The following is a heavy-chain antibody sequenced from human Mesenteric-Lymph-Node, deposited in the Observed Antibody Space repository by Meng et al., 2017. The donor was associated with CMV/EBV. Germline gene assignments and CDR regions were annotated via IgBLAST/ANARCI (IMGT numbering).Heavy chain of an antibody. CDR2: IIPNFGTA. J-gene: IGHJ5*02. Sequence: ISWVRQAPGQGLEWMGGIIPNFGTANYAQKFQSRVTITTDESTSTAHMELSSLRSEDTAVYYCARAGLRLGYCSSTSCYTLNWFDPWGQGTLVTVSS. V-gene: IGHV1-69*05. CDR3: ARAGLRLGYCSSTSCYTLNWFDP. D-gene: IGHD2-2*02.